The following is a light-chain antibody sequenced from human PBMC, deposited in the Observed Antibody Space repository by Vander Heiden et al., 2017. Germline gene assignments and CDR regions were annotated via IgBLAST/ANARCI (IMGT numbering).Light chain of an antibody. J-gene: IGKJ3*01. CDR3: QQRSKWPLT. CDR1: QSVDTF. CDR2: DAS. Sequence: VLTQSPATLSLSPGERATLSCRASQSVDTFLAWYQRKPGQAPRLLIYDASNRATGLPARFSGSGSGTDFTLTISSLEPEDFAIYYCQQRSKWPLTFGPGTRVXIK. V-gene: IGKV3-11*01.